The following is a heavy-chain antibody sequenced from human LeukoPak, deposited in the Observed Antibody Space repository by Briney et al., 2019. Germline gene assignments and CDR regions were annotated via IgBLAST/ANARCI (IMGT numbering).Heavy chain of an antibody. D-gene: IGHD6-19*01. CDR2: INHSGST. CDR1: GGSFSGYY. Sequence: SSETLSLTCAVYGGSFSGYYWSWIRQPPGKGLEWIGEINHSGSTNYNPSLKSRVTISVDTSKNQFSLKLSSVTAADTAVYYCARVPAVAGRRGHFDYWGQGTLVTVSS. CDR3: ARVPAVAGRRGHFDY. V-gene: IGHV4-34*01. J-gene: IGHJ4*02.